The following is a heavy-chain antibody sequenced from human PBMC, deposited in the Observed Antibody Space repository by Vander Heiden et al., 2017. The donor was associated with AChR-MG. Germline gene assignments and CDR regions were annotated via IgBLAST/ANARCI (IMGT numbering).Heavy chain of an antibody. CDR2: IIPIFGTA. D-gene: IGHD5-18*01. J-gene: IGHJ3*02. Sequence: QVQLVQSGAEVKKPGSSVKVSCKASGGTFSSYAISWVRQAPGQGLEWMGGIIPIFGTANYAQKFQGRVTITADESTSTAYMELSSLRSEDTAVYYCASSPRGYSRHNDAFDIWGQGTMVTVSS. V-gene: IGHV1-69*01. CDR3: ASSPRGYSRHNDAFDI. CDR1: GGTFSSYA.